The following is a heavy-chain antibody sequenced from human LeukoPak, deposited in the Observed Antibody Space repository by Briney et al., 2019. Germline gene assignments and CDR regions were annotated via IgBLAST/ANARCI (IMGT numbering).Heavy chain of an antibody. V-gene: IGHV3-53*01. Sequence: GWSLRLSCAASVWTDKSNYMMWVRQAPGKGLEWVSVIYIGGSTYYAASVRGRFTISRDNSKSTLSLQMNSLRADDTAVYYCARMMDGYESMNWGQGTLVTVSS. J-gene: IGHJ4*02. CDR2: IYIGGST. CDR1: VWTDKSNY. CDR3: ARMMDGYESMN. D-gene: IGHD5-18*01.